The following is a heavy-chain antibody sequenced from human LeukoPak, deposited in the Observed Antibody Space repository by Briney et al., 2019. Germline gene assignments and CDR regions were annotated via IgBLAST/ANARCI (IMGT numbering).Heavy chain of an antibody. CDR2: IGTYNGNT. J-gene: IGHJ3*02. Sequence: ASVTVSCKASGYTFINYAISWVRQAPGQGLEWMGWIGTYNGNTKYAQEFQGRVTMTTDTSTSTGYMELRNLRSDDTAVYFCVREWDHTRMTFDMWGQGTMVTVSS. D-gene: IGHD1-26*01. V-gene: IGHV1-18*01. CDR3: VREWDHTRMTFDM. CDR1: GYTFINYA.